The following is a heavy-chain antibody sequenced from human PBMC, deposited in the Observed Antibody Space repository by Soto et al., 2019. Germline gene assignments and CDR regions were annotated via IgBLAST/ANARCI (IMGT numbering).Heavy chain of an antibody. D-gene: IGHD3-3*01. CDR1: GYTFSSYG. CDR3: ARWGGSDAFDI. V-gene: IGHV1-18*01. J-gene: IGHJ3*02. Sequence: QVQLVQSGAEVKKPGASVKVSCQASGYTFSSYGIGWVRQAPGQGLECMGWISAYNVNTYYAQKLQGRVTMTTDTSTSTVYIELRSLRSDVAAVYYCARWGGSDAFDIWGQGTMVTVSS. CDR2: ISAYNVNT.